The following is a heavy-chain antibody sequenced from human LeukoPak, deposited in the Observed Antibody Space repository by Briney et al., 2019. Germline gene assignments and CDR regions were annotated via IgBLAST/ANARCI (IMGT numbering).Heavy chain of an antibody. CDR3: ARNNGMDV. CDR1: GFTFSSYA. J-gene: IGHJ6*02. V-gene: IGHV3-23*01. CDR2: ISGSGGST. Sequence: GGSLRLSCAASGFTFSSYAMSWVRQAPGKGLEWVSGISGSGGSTYYADSVKGRFTISRDNPKNTLYLQMNSLRAEDTALYHCARNNGMDVWGQGTTVIVSS.